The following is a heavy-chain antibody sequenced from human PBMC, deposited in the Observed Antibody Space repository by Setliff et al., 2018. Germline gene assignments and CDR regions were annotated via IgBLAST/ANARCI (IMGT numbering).Heavy chain of an antibody. CDR1: RVTFSGYY. D-gene: IGHD2-8*02. CDR2: TPYDGET. Sequence: SETLSRTCSLHRVTFSGYYWAWIRQVPGKGLEWIGETPYDGETNYDPSLKSRVPISLDTSNLQFFLTLNSETVADTAVYYCVREIRAWWNFSYMDVWGKGAPVTVS. V-gene: IGHV4-34*01. CDR3: VREIRAWWNFSYMDV. J-gene: IGHJ6*03.